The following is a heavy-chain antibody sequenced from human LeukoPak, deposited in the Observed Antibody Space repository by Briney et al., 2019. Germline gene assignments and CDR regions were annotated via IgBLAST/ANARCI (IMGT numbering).Heavy chain of an antibody. J-gene: IGHJ5*02. CDR1: GYSFTSYW. CDR3: ARILQPLLRTPPDWFDP. Sequence: GESLKISCKGSGYSFTSYWIGWVRQMPGKGLEWMGIIYPGDSDTRYSPSFQGQVTISADKSISTAYLQWSSLKASDTAMYYCARILQPLLRTPPDWFDPWGQGTLVTVSS. CDR2: IYPGDSDT. V-gene: IGHV5-51*01. D-gene: IGHD2-15*01.